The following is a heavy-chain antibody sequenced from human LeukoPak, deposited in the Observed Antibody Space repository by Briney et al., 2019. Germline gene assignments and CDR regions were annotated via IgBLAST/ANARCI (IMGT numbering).Heavy chain of an antibody. V-gene: IGHV1-18*01. Sequence: ASVKVSCKASGYTFTSYGISWVRQAPGQGLEWMGWISAYNGNTNYAQKLQGRVTMTTDTSTSTAYMELRSLRSDDTAVYYCARFFEYCGGGSCYTDDAFDIWGQGTMVTVSS. CDR3: ARFFEYCGGGSCYTDDAFDI. CDR1: GYTFTSYG. CDR2: ISAYNGNT. D-gene: IGHD2-15*01. J-gene: IGHJ3*02.